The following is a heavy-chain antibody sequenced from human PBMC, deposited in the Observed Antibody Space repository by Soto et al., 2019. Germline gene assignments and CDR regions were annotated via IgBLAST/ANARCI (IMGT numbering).Heavy chain of an antibody. D-gene: IGHD3-22*01. Sequence: PSETLSLTCTVSGGSISSSSYYWGWIRQPPGKGLEWIGSIYYSGSTYYNPSLKSRVTISVDTSKNQFSLKLSSVTAADTAVYYCARHGNYYDSSGYYHNFDYWGQGTLVTVSS. CDR3: ARHGNYYDSSGYYHNFDY. V-gene: IGHV4-39*01. CDR1: GGSISSSSYY. CDR2: IYYSGST. J-gene: IGHJ4*02.